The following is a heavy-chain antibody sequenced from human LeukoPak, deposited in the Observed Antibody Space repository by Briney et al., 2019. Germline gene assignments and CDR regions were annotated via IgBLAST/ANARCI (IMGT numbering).Heavy chain of an antibody. CDR2: INAGNGNT. Sequence: ASVKVSCKASGYTFTSYAMRWVRQAPGQRLEWMEWINAGNGNTKYSQKFQGRVTITRDTSASTAYMELSSLRSEDTAVYYCAREGDIVVEPAGYLDYWGQGTLVTVSS. J-gene: IGHJ4*02. CDR3: AREGDIVVEPAGYLDY. D-gene: IGHD2-2*01. CDR1: GYTFTSYA. V-gene: IGHV1-3*01.